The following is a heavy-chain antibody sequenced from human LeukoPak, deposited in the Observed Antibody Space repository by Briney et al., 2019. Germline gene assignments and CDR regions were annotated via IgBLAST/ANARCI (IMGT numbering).Heavy chain of an antibody. V-gene: IGHV1-24*01. CDR1: GYTLTELS. D-gene: IGHD6-13*01. CDR2: FDPEDGET. J-gene: IGHJ4*02. Sequence: GASVKVSCKVSGYTLTELSMHWVRQAPGKGLEWMGGFDPEDGETTYAQKFQGRVTMTEDTSTDTVYMELSSLRSEDTAVYYCATVDIFGYSSSWYGYWGQGTLVTVSS. CDR3: ATVDIFGYSSSWYGY.